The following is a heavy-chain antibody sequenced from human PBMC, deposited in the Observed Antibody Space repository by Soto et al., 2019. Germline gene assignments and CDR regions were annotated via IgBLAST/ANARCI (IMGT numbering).Heavy chain of an antibody. J-gene: IGHJ4*02. D-gene: IGHD2-8*02. CDR2: GHYSGSS. V-gene: IGHV4-59*01. CDR1: GDSISSYY. CDR3: SRDLGSVLSD. Sequence: SETLSLTCTLSGDSISSYYWTWIRQPPGKGLEWIGYGHYSGSSKYNPSLKSRVSISVDTSKNQFSLKLSSVTAADTAFYYCSRDLGSVLSDWGQGTLVTVSS.